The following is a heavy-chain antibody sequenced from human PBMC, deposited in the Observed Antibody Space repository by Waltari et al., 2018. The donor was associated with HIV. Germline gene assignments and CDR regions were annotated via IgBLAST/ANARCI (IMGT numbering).Heavy chain of an antibody. CDR1: GFSFGDYA. V-gene: IGHV3-49*03. CDR3: TRDRRLNTVSFDN. Sequence: EVQLVESGGGLVQPGQSLRLSCTASGFSFGDYAMSWLRQAPGKGLEWVAFIRRTAVGGTRDYAASVKGRFTISRDDSKSIAYLQMNSLKTEDTAVYYCTRDRRLNTVSFDNWGQGTQVTVSS. J-gene: IGHJ4*02. CDR2: IRRTAVGGTR. D-gene: IGHD4-17*01.